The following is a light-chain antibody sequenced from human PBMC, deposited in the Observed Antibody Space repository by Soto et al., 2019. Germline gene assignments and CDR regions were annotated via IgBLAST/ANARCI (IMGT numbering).Light chain of an antibody. CDR2: GAS. Sequence: EIVMTQSPATLSVSPGERATLSCMASQSVSSNLAWYHQKPGQAPRLLIYGASTRATGIPARFSGSGYGTEFTLTISSLQSEDFAYYYCHQYNNWPLFTFGPGTKVDIK. CDR1: QSVSSN. CDR3: HQYNNWPLFT. J-gene: IGKJ3*01. V-gene: IGKV3-15*01.